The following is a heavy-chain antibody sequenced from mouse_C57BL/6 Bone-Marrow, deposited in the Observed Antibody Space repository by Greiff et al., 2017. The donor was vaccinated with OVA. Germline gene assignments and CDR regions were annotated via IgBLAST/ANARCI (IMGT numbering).Heavy chain of an antibody. D-gene: IGHD2-4*01. Sequence: QVQLQQPGAELVMPGASVKLSCKASGYTFTSYWMHWVKQRPGQGLEWIGEIDPSDSYTNYNQKFKGKSTLTVDKSSSTAYMQLSSLTSEDSAVYYCALYDYDAGFAYWGQGTLVTVSA. V-gene: IGHV1-69*01. J-gene: IGHJ3*01. CDR3: ALYDYDAGFAY. CDR2: IDPSDSYT. CDR1: GYTFTSYW.